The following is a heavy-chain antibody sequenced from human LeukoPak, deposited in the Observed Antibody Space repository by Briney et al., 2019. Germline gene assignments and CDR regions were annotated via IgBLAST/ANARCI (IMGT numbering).Heavy chain of an antibody. CDR3: ARDGRHRYYYDRSGNYGSWFDP. J-gene: IGHJ5*02. CDR1: GYTFTDYY. V-gene: IGHV1-2*02. D-gene: IGHD3-22*01. Sequence: ASVKVSCKASGYTFTDYYMHWVRQAPGQGLEWMGWINPHSGGTDHAQKFQGRVTMTRDTSISTAYMELSRLRSDDTAAYYCARDGRHRYYYDRSGNYGSWFDPWGQGTLVTVSS. CDR2: INPHSGGT.